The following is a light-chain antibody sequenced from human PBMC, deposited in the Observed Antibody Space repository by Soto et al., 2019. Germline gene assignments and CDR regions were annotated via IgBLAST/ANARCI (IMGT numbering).Light chain of an antibody. CDR2: GAS. J-gene: IGKJ1*01. CDR1: QSVSSN. CDR3: QQYNNWWT. Sequence: EIVMTQSPATLSVSPGERATLSCRASQSVSSNLARYQQKPGQAPRLLIYGASTRATGIPARFSGSGSGTEFTLTISSLQSEDSAVYYCQQYNNWWTFGQGTKVEIK. V-gene: IGKV3-15*01.